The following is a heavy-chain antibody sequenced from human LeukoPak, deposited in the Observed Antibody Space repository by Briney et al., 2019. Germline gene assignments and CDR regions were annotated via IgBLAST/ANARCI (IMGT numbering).Heavy chain of an antibody. V-gene: IGHV1-69*13. CDR1: GGTFSSYP. J-gene: IGHJ4*02. CDR3: ARGRTNFDY. Sequence: ASVKVSCKASGGTFSSYPISWVRQAPGQGLEWMGGIIPIFGTANYAQKFQGRVTITADESTSTAYMELSSLRFEDTAVYYGARGRTNFDYGGEGTRVTVSS. D-gene: IGHD2-2*01. CDR2: IIPIFGTA.